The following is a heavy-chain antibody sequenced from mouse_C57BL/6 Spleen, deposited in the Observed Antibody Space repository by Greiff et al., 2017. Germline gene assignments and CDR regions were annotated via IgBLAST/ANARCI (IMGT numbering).Heavy chain of an antibody. J-gene: IGHJ2*01. Sequence: QVTLKVSGPGILQPSQTLSLTCSFSGFSLSTFGMGVGWIRQPSGKGLEWLAHIWWDDDKSYNPAPKSRLTISKDTSKNQVFLKLANVDTADTATNYCARRARTVVEGDYFDYWGQGTTLTVSS. CDR3: ARRARTVVEGDYFDY. D-gene: IGHD1-1*01. CDR2: IWWDDDK. CDR1: GFSLSTFGMG. V-gene: IGHV8-8*01.